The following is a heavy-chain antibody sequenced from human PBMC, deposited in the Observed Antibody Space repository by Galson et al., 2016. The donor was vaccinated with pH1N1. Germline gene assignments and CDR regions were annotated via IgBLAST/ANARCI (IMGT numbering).Heavy chain of an antibody. CDR2: ISTSSGTT. D-gene: IGHD1-7*01. J-gene: IGHJ4*02. V-gene: IGHV3-23*01. CDR3: TKARVGNYYFDY. Sequence: CAASGFTFGDYAMRWVRQAPGKGLEYVSSISTSSGTTYYGDSVRGRFTISRDNSKNTVYLQMNSLRAEDTAIDYCTKARVGNYYFDYWGQGSLVTVSS. CDR1: GFTFGDYA.